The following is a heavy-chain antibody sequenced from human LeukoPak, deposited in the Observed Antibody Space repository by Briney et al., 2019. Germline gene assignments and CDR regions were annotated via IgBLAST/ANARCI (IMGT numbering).Heavy chain of an antibody. J-gene: IGHJ4*02. D-gene: IGHD6-6*01. V-gene: IGHV3-21*04. CDR1: GFTFSSYS. CDR3: AKEKGSSPAFDY. CDR2: ISSSSSYI. Sequence: GGSLRLSCAASGFTFSSYSMNWVRQAPGKGLEWVSSISSSSSYIYYADSVKGRFTISRDNPKNTLYLQMNSLRAEDTAVYYCAKEKGSSPAFDYWGQGTLVTVSS.